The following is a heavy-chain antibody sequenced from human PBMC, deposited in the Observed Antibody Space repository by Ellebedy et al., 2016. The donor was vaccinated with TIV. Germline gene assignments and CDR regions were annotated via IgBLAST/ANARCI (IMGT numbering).Heavy chain of an antibody. CDR3: AKNVLSYGDHVDY. CDR2: INGGGGST. CDR1: GFTFYSYA. D-gene: IGHD4-17*01. Sequence: PGGSLRLSCAASGFTFYSYAMSWVRQAPGKGLEWVSTINGGGGSTYYADSVKGRFTISRDISKNTLFLQMNSLRVEDSAVYYCAKNVLSYGDHVDYWGQGTLVTVSS. J-gene: IGHJ4*02. V-gene: IGHV3-23*01.